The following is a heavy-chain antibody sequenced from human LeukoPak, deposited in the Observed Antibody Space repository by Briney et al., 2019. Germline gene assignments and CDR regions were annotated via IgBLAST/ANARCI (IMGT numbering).Heavy chain of an antibody. Sequence: PSETLSLTCAVYGGSFSGYYWSWLRQPPGKGLEWIGEINHSGSTNYNPSLKSRVTISGDTPKNQFSLNLSSVTAADTAVYYCARGRRRSSGWSFDYWGQGTLVTVSS. D-gene: IGHD6-19*01. J-gene: IGHJ4*02. CDR1: GGSFSGYY. CDR2: INHSGST. CDR3: ARGRRRSSGWSFDY. V-gene: IGHV4-34*01.